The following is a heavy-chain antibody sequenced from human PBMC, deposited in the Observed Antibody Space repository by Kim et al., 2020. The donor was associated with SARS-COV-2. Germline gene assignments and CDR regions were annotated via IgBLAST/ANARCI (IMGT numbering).Heavy chain of an antibody. CDR2: ISGSGGST. J-gene: IGHJ4*02. V-gene: IGHV3-23*01. CDR3: AKAHKKIVVVTAIPDY. Sequence: GGSLRLSCAASGFTFSSYAMSWVRQAPGKGLEWVSAISGSGGSTYYADSVKGRFTSSRDNSKNTLYLQMNSLRAEDTAVYYCAKAHKKIVVVTAIPDYWGQGTLVTVSS. D-gene: IGHD2-21*02. CDR1: GFTFSSYA.